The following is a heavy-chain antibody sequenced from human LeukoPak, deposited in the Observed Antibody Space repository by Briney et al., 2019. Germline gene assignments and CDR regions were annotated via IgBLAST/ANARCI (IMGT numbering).Heavy chain of an antibody. V-gene: IGHV3-23*01. Sequence: GGSLRLSCAASGFPFSSYAMSWVRQAPGKGLEWVSATSGNGAKTYYADSVKGRFTISRDNSRNTLYLQMNSLRAEDTAVYYCAKDSGWPFDYWGQGTLVTVSA. CDR2: TSGNGAKT. J-gene: IGHJ4*02. CDR1: GFPFSSYA. D-gene: IGHD6-19*01. CDR3: AKDSGWPFDY.